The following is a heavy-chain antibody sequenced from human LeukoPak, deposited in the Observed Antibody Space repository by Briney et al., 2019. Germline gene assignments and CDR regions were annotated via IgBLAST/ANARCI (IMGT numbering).Heavy chain of an antibody. D-gene: IGHD6-19*01. J-gene: IGHJ4*02. CDR1: GFSFSIYA. CDR2: ISGSGGST. V-gene: IGHV3-23*01. Sequence: SGGSLRLSCAASGFSFSIYAMSWVRQAPGKGLEWVSAISGSGGSTYCADSVKGRFTISRDNSKNTLYLQMNSLRAEDTAVYYCAKSQAVDGTFDYWGQGTLVTVSS. CDR3: AKSQAVDGTFDY.